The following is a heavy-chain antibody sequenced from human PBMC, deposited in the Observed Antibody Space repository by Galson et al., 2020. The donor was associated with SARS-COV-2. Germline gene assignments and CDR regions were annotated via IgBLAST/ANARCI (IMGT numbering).Heavy chain of an antibody. CDR2: ISYDGRNK. D-gene: IGHD3-10*01. Sequence: GESLKISCAASGFTFSTYSMHWVRQAPGKGLEWVAVISYDGRNKYHADSVKGRFTISRDNSKNTLYLQMNSLRAEDTAVYYCAKDGAGSSISWFDPWGQGTLVTGSS. J-gene: IGHJ5*02. CDR3: AKDGAGSSISWFDP. V-gene: IGHV3-30*04. CDR1: GFTFSTYS.